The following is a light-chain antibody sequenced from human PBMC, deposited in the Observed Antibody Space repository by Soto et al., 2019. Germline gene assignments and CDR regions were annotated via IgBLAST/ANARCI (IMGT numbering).Light chain of an antibody. Sequence: IVLTQSPATVSLSPGERATLSCRASESVSSYLAWYQQKPSQAPRLLIYDASNRATGIPTRFSGSGSGTDFTLTISSLEPEDFAVYYCQQRGNWPYTFGQGTKLEIK. V-gene: IGKV3-11*01. CDR2: DAS. J-gene: IGKJ2*01. CDR1: ESVSSY. CDR3: QQRGNWPYT.